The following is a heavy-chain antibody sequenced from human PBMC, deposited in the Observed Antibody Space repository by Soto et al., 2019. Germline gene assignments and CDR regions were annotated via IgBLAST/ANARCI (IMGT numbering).Heavy chain of an antibody. D-gene: IGHD3-3*01. CDR3: AKDLNTIFDY. J-gene: IGHJ4*02. V-gene: IGHV3-23*01. CDR2: ISGSGGST. CDR1: GFTFSTYA. Sequence: EVQLLESGGGLVQPGGSLRLSCAASGFTFSTYAMSWVRQAPGKGLEWVSAISGSGGSTYYADSVKGRFTISRDNSETTLYLQMHSLRAVDRGVYYCAKDLNTIFDYWGQGTLVTVSS.